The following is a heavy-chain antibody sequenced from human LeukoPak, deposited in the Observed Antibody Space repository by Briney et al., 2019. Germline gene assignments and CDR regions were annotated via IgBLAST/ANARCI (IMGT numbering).Heavy chain of an antibody. J-gene: IGHJ4*02. D-gene: IGHD6-13*01. CDR2: IYSGGST. Sequence: PGGSLRLSCAASGFTASSNYMSWVRQAPGKGLEWVSVIYSGGSTYYADSVKGRFTISRDNSKNTLYLQMNSLRAEDTAVYYCARFGSSWDLDYWGQGTLVTVSS. CDR1: GFTASSNY. V-gene: IGHV3-66*02. CDR3: ARFGSSWDLDY.